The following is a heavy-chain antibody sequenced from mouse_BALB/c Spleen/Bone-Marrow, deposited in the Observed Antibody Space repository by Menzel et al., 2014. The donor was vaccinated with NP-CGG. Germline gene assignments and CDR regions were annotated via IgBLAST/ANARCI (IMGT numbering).Heavy chain of an antibody. CDR2: ISNLAYSI. CDR1: GFTFSDYG. V-gene: IGHV5-15*02. Sequence: EVKVEESGGGLVQPGGSRKLSCAASGFTFSDYGMAWVRQAPGKGPEWIAFISNLAYSIYYADTVTGRFTISRENAKNTLYLEMCSLRSEDTATYYCARSNWDYSMDYWGQGTSVTVSS. CDR3: ARSNWDYSMDY. D-gene: IGHD4-1*01. J-gene: IGHJ4*01.